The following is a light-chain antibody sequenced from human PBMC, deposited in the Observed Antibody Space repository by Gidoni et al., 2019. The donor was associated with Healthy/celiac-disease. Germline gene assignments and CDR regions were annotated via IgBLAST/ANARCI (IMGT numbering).Light chain of an antibody. J-gene: IGKJ3*01. CDR2: GAS. V-gene: IGKV3-15*01. CDR1: QSVSSN. Sequence: EIVMTQSPATLSVSPGERATLSCSASQSVSSNLAWYQQKPGQAPRLLIYGASTRATGIPARFSGSGSGTEFTLTISSLQSEDFAVYYCQQYNNGLFTFGPGTKVDIK. CDR3: QQYNNGLFT.